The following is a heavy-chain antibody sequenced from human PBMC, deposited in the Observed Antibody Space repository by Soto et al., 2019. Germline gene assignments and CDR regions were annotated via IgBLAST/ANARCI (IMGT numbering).Heavy chain of an antibody. CDR2: IYRSGST. Sequence: PSETLSLTCAVSGGSISSSNWWSWVRQPPGKGLEWIGEIYRSGSTNYNPSLKSRVTISVDKSKNQFSLKLSSVTAADTAVYYCASIDYSNYFIDPWGQGTLVTVSS. V-gene: IGHV4-4*02. J-gene: IGHJ5*02. D-gene: IGHD4-4*01. CDR1: GGSISSSNW. CDR3: ASIDYSNYFIDP.